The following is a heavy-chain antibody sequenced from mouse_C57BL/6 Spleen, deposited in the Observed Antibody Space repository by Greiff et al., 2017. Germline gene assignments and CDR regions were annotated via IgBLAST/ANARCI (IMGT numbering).Heavy chain of an antibody. V-gene: IGHV5-17*01. CDR3: ARPGTVVAHWYFDV. CDR1: GFTFSDYG. D-gene: IGHD1-1*01. J-gene: IGHJ1*03. CDR2: ISSGSSTN. Sequence: EVKLVESGGGLVKPGGSLKLSCAASGFTFSDYGMHWVRQAPEKGLEWVAYISSGSSTNYYADTVKGRFTISRDNAKNTLFLQMTSLRSEDTAMYYCARPGTVVAHWYFDVWGTGTTVTVSS.